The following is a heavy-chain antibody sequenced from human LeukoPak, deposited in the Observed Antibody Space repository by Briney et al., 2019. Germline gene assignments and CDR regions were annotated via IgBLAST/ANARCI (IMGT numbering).Heavy chain of an antibody. V-gene: IGHV1-69*04. CDR1: GGTFSSYA. CDR3: AKDATPFNSIWDYFDS. J-gene: IGHJ4*02. CDR2: IIPILGIA. Sequence: ASVKVSCKASGGTFSSYAISWVRQAPGQGLEWMGRIIPILGIANYAQKFQGRVTITADKSTSTAYMELSSLRIEDTAVYYCAKDATPFNSIWDYFDSWGQGTLVTVSA. D-gene: IGHD7-27*01.